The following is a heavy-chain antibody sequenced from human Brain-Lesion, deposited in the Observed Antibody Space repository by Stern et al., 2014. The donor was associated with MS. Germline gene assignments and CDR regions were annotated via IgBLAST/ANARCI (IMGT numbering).Heavy chain of an antibody. CDR1: GYTFTGYE. Sequence: QVQLVESGAEVKQPGASVKVSCKTSGYTFTGYEINRVRQATGQGLAWMAWMNPNSETTGSAEKFQGRVTMTRNTSISTAYLELRSLSPDDTAVYYCAREGVIVGPNRFDYWGQGTLVTVSS. CDR2: MNPNSETT. D-gene: IGHD1-26*01. CDR3: AREGVIVGPNRFDY. V-gene: IGHV1-8*01. J-gene: IGHJ4*02.